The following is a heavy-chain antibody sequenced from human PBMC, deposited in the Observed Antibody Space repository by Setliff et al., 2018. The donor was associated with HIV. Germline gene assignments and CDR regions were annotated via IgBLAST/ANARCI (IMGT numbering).Heavy chain of an antibody. Sequence: ETLSLTCTVSGGSISSYYWSWIRQPPEKGLEWIGFIYDRGGTNYNPSLKSRVTISLDTSKNQFSLKLNSVTAADTAVYYCARADCSGGSCYSPGYWGQGTLVTVSS. CDR3: ARADCSGGSCYSPGY. CDR2: IYDRGGT. CDR1: GGSISSYY. J-gene: IGHJ4*02. V-gene: IGHV4-59*01. D-gene: IGHD2-15*01.